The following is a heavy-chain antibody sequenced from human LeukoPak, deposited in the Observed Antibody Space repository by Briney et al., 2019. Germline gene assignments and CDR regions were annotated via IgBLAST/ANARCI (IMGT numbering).Heavy chain of an antibody. V-gene: IGHV3-30*18. J-gene: IGHJ6*02. Sequence: GRSLRLSCGASGFTFSSYGMHWVRQAPGKGLEWVAVISYDGSNKYYADSVKGRFTISRDNSKNTLYPQMNSLRAEDTAVYYCAKDTGWELPESDYYYYYGMDVWGQGTTVTVSS. CDR2: ISYDGSNK. D-gene: IGHD1-26*01. CDR1: GFTFSSYG. CDR3: AKDTGWELPESDYYYYYGMDV.